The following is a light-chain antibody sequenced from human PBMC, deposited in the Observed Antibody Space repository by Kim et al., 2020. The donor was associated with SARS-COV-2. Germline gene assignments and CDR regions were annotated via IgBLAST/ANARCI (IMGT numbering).Light chain of an antibody. V-gene: IGKV1-5*03. CDR3: QQYNTYPET. J-gene: IGKJ1*01. CDR2: KAS. CDR1: QNVNVW. Sequence: DVQMTQSPSDLSASVGDRVTIACRASQNVNVWLAWYQQKPGKAPKLLIYKASNLGSGVPSRFSGSGSGTQFTLTINGLQPDDSATYYCQQYNTYPETFGQGTKVDIK.